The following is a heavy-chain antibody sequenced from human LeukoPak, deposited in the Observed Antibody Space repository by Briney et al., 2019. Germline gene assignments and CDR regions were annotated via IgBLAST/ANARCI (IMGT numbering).Heavy chain of an antibody. J-gene: IGHJ5*02. CDR3: ARDDRVEGGENWFDP. V-gene: IGHV4-4*07. D-gene: IGHD3-10*01. CDR1: GGSISSYY. Sequence: PSETLSLTCTVSGGSISSYYWNWIRQPAGKGLEWIGRISTSGSTTYNPSLKSRVTMSVDTSKNQFSLSLRSVTAADTAVYYCARDDRVEGGENWFDPWGRGTLVIVSS. CDR2: ISTSGST.